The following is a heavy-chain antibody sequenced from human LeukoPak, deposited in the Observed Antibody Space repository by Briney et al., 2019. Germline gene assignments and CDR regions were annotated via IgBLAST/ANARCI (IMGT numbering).Heavy chain of an antibody. CDR2: IYSGGST. V-gene: IGHV3-53*01. CDR1: GFTISSYY. D-gene: IGHD3-10*01. CDR3: AREWFRAGIAFDI. Sequence: GGSLRLSCAASGFTISSYYMSWVRQAPGKGLEWVSVIYSGGSTYYADSVKGRFTISRDKSKNTLYLQMNSLRAEDTAVYYCAREWFRAGIAFDIWGQGAMVTVSS. J-gene: IGHJ3*02.